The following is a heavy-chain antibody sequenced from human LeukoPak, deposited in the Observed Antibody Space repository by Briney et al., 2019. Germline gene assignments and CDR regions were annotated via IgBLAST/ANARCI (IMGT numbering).Heavy chain of an antibody. CDR2: LYYTGGT. J-gene: IGHJ4*02. V-gene: IGHV4-59*02. CDR3: ATRKLGNDY. D-gene: IGHD7-27*01. Sequence: SETLSLTCTVSGGSVSDYYWSWIRQSPGKGLEWIGYLYYTGGTSYNPSLKSRVTISADTSKNQFSLKLNSVTAADTAVYYCATRKLGNDYWGQGTLVTVSS. CDR1: GGSVSDYY.